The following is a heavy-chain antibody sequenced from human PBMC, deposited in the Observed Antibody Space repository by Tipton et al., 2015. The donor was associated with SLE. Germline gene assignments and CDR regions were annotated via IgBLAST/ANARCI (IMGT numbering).Heavy chain of an antibody. J-gene: IGHJ6*03. Sequence: LSLTCTVSGGSISSYYWSWIRQPPGKGLEWIGYIYYSGSTNYNPSLKSRVTISVDTSKNQFSLKLSSVTAADTAVYYCARGGSSTWYESYYYYYMDVWGKGTTVTVSS. CDR2: IYYSGST. CDR3: ARGGSSTWYESYYYYYMDV. CDR1: GGSISSYY. V-gene: IGHV4-59*01. D-gene: IGHD6-13*01.